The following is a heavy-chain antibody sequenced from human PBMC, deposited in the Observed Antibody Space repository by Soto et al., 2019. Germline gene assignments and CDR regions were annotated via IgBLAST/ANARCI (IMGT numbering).Heavy chain of an antibody. CDR2: ISYDGSNK. J-gene: IGHJ6*02. V-gene: IGHV3-30-3*01. Sequence: PGGSRRLSWAASGFTFSSYAMHWVGQAPGKGLEWVAVISYDGSNKYYADSVKGRFTISRDNSKNTLYLQMNSLRAEDTAVYYCAREITMIVARYYYHGMDVWGQGTTVTVSS. D-gene: IGHD3-22*01. CDR1: GFTFSSYA. CDR3: AREITMIVARYYYHGMDV.